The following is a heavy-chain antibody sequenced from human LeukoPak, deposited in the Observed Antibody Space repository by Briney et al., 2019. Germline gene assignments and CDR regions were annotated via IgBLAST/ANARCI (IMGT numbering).Heavy chain of an antibody. CDR3: ARDSLAPGAFDI. CDR2: ISSSSSYI. J-gene: IGHJ3*02. D-gene: IGHD6-13*01. CDR1: GFTFSSYS. V-gene: IGHV3-21*01. Sequence: GGSLRLSCAASGFTFSSYSMNWVRQAPGKGLEWVSSISSSSSYIYYADSVKGRFTISRDNAKNSLYLQMNSLRAEDTAVYYCARDSLAPGAFDISGQGTMVTVSS.